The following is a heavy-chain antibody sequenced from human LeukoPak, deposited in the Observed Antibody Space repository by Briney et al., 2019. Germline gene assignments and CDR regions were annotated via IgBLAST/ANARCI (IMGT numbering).Heavy chain of an antibody. CDR2: ISGSGGST. CDR1: GFTFSSYG. D-gene: IGHD3-22*01. Sequence: GGSLRLSCAASGFTFSSYGMSWVRQAPGKGLEWVSAISGSGGSTYYADSVKGRFTISRDNSKNTLYLQMNSLRAEDTAVYYCAKDHLQYDSSGYYLLDAFDIWGQGTMVTVSS. CDR3: AKDHLQYDSSGYYLLDAFDI. V-gene: IGHV3-23*01. J-gene: IGHJ3*02.